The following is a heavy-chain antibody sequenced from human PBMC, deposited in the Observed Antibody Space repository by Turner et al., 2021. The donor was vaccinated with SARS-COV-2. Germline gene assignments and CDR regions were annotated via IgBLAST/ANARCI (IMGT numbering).Heavy chain of an antibody. J-gene: IGHJ4*02. CDR1: GVTFSSYG. Sequence: QVQLVESGGGVVQPGSSLRLSCAASGVTFSSYGMHWVRQAPGKGLEWVAVISYDGSNKYYADSVKGRFTISRDNSKNTLYLQMNSLRAEDTAVYYCAKDDNYDFWTGYYMYWGQGTLVTVSS. V-gene: IGHV3-30*18. CDR3: AKDDNYDFWTGYYMY. CDR2: ISYDGSNK. D-gene: IGHD3-3*01.